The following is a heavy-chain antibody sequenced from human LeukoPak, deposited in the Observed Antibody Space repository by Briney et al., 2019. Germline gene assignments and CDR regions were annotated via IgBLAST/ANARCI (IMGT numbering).Heavy chain of an antibody. D-gene: IGHD3-3*01. CDR2: ISGSGSP. CDR3: AKGTTNYDFWSGYYPLWDY. Sequence: GGSLRLTCAASGFTFSGYAVSWVRQAPGKGLEWVSGISGSGSPYYADSVKGRFTISRDNSKSTVYLQMNSLRAEDTAVYYCAKGTTNYDFWSGYYPLWDYWGQGTLVTVSS. V-gene: IGHV3-23*01. CDR1: GFTFSGYA. J-gene: IGHJ4*02.